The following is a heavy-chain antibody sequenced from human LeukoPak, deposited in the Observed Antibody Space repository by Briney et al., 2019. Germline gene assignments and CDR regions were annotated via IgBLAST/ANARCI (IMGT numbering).Heavy chain of an antibody. D-gene: IGHD3-22*01. V-gene: IGHV3-15*07. CDR1: GFTFSNAW. CDR2: IKSKTDGGTT. J-gene: IGHJ3*02. Sequence: GGSLRLSCAASGFTFSNAWMNWVRQAPGKGLEWVGRIKSKTDGGTTDYAAPVKGRFTISRDDSKNTLYLQMNSLKTEDTAVYYCTTDPTMIVVVIADAFDIWGQGTMVTVSS. CDR3: TTDPTMIVVVIADAFDI.